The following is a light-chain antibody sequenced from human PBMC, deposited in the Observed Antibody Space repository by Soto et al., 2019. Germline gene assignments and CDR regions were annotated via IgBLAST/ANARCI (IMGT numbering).Light chain of an antibody. CDR1: QSVSSY. V-gene: IGKV3-11*01. Sequence: EIVLTQSPATLSLSPGERATLSCRASQSVSSYLAWYQQKPGQAPRLLIYDASNRATGIPARFSGSGSGTDFTLTISSLEPEDFAVHYCQQRSNWPPRITFGQGTRLDIK. J-gene: IGKJ5*01. CDR3: QQRSNWPPRIT. CDR2: DAS.